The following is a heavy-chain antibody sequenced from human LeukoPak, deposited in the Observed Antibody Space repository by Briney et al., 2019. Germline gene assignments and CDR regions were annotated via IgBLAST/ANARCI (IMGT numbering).Heavy chain of an antibody. D-gene: IGHD1-14*01. J-gene: IGHJ4*02. CDR2: ISYDGSNK. Sequence: GGSLRLSCAASGFSFSSYGMHWVRQAPGKGLEWVALISYDGSNKYYADSVKGRFTISRDNSKNTLYLQMNSLRAEDTAVYYCARVLVYPYYFDYWGQGTLVTVSS. V-gene: IGHV3-30*03. CDR1: GFSFSSYG. CDR3: ARVLVYPYYFDY.